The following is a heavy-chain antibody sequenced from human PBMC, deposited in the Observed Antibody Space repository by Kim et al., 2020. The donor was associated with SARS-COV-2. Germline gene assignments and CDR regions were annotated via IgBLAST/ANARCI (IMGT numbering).Heavy chain of an antibody. V-gene: IGHV1-46*01. D-gene: IGHD3-3*01. Sequence: ASVKVSCKASGYTFTSYYMHWVRQAPGQGLEWMGIINPNGGSTSYAQKFQGRVTMTRDTSTSTVYMELSSLRSEDTAVYYCARAQTITFFGVVTPDTTWFDTWGQGTLVTVSS. CDR3: ARAQTITFFGVVTPDTTWFDT. CDR1: GYTFTSYY. CDR2: INPNGGST. J-gene: IGHJ5*02.